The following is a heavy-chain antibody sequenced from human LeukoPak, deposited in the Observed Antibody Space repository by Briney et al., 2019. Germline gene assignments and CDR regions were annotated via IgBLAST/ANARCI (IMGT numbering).Heavy chain of an antibody. J-gene: IGHJ5*02. CDR3: ATMQWLEGVDWFDP. V-gene: IGHV3-21*06. D-gene: IGHD6-19*01. CDR1: GFTFSSYS. Sequence: PGGSLRLSCAASGFTFSSYSMNWVRQAPGKGLEWVSSISSSSSYIYYADSVKGRFTISRDNSKNILFLQMNSLRAEDTAVYYCATMQWLEGVDWFDPWGQGTLVTVSS. CDR2: ISSSSSYI.